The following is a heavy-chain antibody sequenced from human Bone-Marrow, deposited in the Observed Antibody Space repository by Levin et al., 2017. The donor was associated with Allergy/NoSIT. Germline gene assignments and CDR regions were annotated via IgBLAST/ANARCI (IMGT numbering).Heavy chain of an antibody. CDR2: ISYDGSNK. D-gene: IGHD3-3*01. J-gene: IGHJ4*02. CDR3: ARASKYYDFWSGYYTGGAFDY. CDR1: GFTFSSYA. V-gene: IGHV3-30*04. Sequence: SCAASGFTFSSYAMHWVRQAPGKGLEWVAVISYDGSNKYYADSVKGRFTISRDNSKNTLYLQMNSLRAEDTAVYYCARASKYYDFWSGYYTGGAFDYWGQGTLVTVSS.